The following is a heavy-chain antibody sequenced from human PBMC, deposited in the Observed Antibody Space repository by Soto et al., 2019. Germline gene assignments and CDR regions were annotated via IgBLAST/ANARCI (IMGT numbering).Heavy chain of an antibody. D-gene: IGHD2-2*01. CDR3: VGHTASHHWFDP. J-gene: IGHJ5*02. V-gene: IGHV4-38-2*01. Sequence: SETLSLTCAVSGSSVSGGFYWAWIRQFPGQGLEWIGSIFTSGNTYLNPSLKSRVSISVDTSKNQFSLELTSVTAADTALSYCVGHTASHHWFDPWGQGTPVTVSS. CDR1: GSSVSGGFY. CDR2: IFTSGNT.